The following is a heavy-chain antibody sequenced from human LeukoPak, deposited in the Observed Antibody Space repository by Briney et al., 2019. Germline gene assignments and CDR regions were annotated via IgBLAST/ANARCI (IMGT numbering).Heavy chain of an antibody. CDR2: INLRDGGT. CDR1: GYTFTYYY. D-gene: IGHD2-15*01. CDR3: AREGNGLLSKDLDY. Sequence: GASVTVSFKGSGYTFTYYYLHWVRQAPGQGLEWVGYINLRDGGTSSPPNFRGRVTMTTDASSSTVYMELSRLTSDDTAIYYCAREGNGLLSKDLDYRGQGTLVTVSS. J-gene: IGHJ4*02. V-gene: IGHV1-2*02.